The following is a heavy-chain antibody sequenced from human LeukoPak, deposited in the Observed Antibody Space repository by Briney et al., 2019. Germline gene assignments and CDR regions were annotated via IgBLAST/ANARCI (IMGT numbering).Heavy chain of an antibody. CDR1: GYSISSGYY. Sequence: SETLSLTCAVSGYSISSGYYWGWIRQPPGKGLEWIGSIYHSGSTYYNPSLKSRVTISVDTSKNQFSLKLSSVTAADTAVYYCARQGYYDSSVIDAFDIWGQGTMVTVSS. CDR2: IYHSGST. V-gene: IGHV4-38-2*01. J-gene: IGHJ3*02. CDR3: ARQGYYDSSVIDAFDI. D-gene: IGHD3-22*01.